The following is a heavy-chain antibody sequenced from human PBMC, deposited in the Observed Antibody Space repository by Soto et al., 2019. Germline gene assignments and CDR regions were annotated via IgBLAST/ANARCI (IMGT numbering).Heavy chain of an antibody. Sequence: SGPTLVNPTQTLTLTCTFSGFSISTSGVGVGWIRQPPGKALEWLALIYWDDDKRYSPSLKSRLTITKDTSKNQVVLTMTNMDPVVTATYYCAHRSITIFGVVIFDYWGQGTLVTVSS. J-gene: IGHJ4*02. V-gene: IGHV2-5*02. CDR3: AHRSITIFGVVIFDY. D-gene: IGHD3-3*01. CDR1: GFSISTSGVG. CDR2: IYWDDDK.